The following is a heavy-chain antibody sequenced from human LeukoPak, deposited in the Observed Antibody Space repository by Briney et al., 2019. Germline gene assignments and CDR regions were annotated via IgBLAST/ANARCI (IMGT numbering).Heavy chain of an antibody. V-gene: IGHV1-2*06. CDR2: INPNSGGT. J-gene: IGHJ4*02. Sequence: ASVKVSCKASGYTFTGYYMHWVRQAPGQGLEWMGRINPNSGGTNYAQKFQGRVTMTRDTSISTAYVELSRLRSDDTAVYYCARGMGSGSYYNVKPDYWGQGTLVTVSS. D-gene: IGHD3-10*01. CDR1: GYTFTGYY. CDR3: ARGMGSGSYYNVKPDY.